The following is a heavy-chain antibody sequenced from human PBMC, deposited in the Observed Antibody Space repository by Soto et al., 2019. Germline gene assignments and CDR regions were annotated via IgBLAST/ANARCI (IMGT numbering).Heavy chain of an antibody. CDR1: GGSISSSSYY. CDR2: IYYSGST. D-gene: IGHD3-3*01. V-gene: IGHV4-39*01. Sequence: PSETLSLTCTVSGGSISSSSYYWGWIRQPPGKGLEWIGSIYYSGSTYYNPSLKSRVTISVDTSKNQFSLKLSSVTAADTAVYYCARHGEIVTIFGVVPYGMDVWGQGTTVTVSS. CDR3: ARHGEIVTIFGVVPYGMDV. J-gene: IGHJ6*02.